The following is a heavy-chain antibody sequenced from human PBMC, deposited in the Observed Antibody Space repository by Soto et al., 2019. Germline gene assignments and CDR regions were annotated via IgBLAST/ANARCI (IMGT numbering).Heavy chain of an antibody. J-gene: IGHJ6*02. V-gene: IGHV1-69*01. CDR3: ARDAGITIFGVVIISADYYGMDV. Sequence: QVQLVQSGAEVKKPGSSVKVSCKASGGTFSSYAISWVRQAPGQGLEWMGGIIPIFGTANYAQKFQGRVTITADESTSTGNTELSSLRSEDTAVYYCARDAGITIFGVVIISADYYGMDVWGQGTKVTVSS. CDR2: IIPIFGTA. D-gene: IGHD3-3*01. CDR1: GGTFSSYA.